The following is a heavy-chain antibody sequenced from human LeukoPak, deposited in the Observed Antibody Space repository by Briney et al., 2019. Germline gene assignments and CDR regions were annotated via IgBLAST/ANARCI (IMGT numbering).Heavy chain of an antibody. CDR3: ARLLGSHINYFDP. J-gene: IGHJ5*02. Sequence: PSETLSLTCTVSGGSISSSSYYWGWIRQPPGKGLEWIGSIYYRGSTYYNPSLKSRVTISVDTSKNQFSLKLSSVTAADTAVYYCARLLGSHINYFDPWGQGTLVTVSS. CDR1: GGSISSSSYY. CDR2: IYYRGST. D-gene: IGHD2-21*01. V-gene: IGHV4-39*01.